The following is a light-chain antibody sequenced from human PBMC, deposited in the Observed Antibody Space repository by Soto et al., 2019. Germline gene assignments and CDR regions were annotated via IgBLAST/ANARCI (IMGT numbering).Light chain of an antibody. CDR3: SSYAGRNIVV. V-gene: IGLV2-8*01. CDR2: EVS. CDR1: SSDVGGYNF. Sequence: QSALTQPPSASGSPGQSVTISCTGTSSDVGGYNFVSWYQQHPGKAPKLMIYEVSERPSGVPDRFSGSKSGNTASLAVSGLQAEDGADYYCSSYAGRNIVVFGGGTKLTVL. J-gene: IGLJ2*01.